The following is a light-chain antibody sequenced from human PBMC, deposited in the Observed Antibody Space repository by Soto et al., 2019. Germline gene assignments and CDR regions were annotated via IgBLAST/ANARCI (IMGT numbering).Light chain of an antibody. V-gene: IGKV1-5*01. CDR2: DAT. J-gene: IGKJ1*01. CDR1: QSISSW. CDR3: HQYGT. Sequence: DIQMTQSPSTLSASVGDRVTITCRASQSISSWMPWYQQKPGKAPKVLIYDATSLESGVPSRYSGSGSGTDFALTISSLQPDDFATYCCHQYGTLGQGTEVDSK.